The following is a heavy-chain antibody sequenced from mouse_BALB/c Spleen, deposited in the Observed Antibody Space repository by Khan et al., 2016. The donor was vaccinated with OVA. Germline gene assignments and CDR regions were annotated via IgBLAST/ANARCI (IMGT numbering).Heavy chain of an antibody. CDR3: ASCYDYGTSYFDV. V-gene: IGHV1S132*01. J-gene: IGHJ1*01. Sequence: QIQLVQSGAELVRPGASVKLSCKTSGYIFTSYWIHWIKQRSGQGLEWIARIYPGTGSTYYTEKFKGKATLTEDKSSSTAYMQLSSLKSEDSAVYFCASCYDYGTSYFDVWGAGTTVTVSS. CDR1: GYIFTSYW. CDR2: IYPGTGST. D-gene: IGHD2-4*01.